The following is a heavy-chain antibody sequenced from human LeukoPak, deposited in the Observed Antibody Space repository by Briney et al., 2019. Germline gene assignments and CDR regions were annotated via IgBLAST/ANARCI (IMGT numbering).Heavy chain of an antibody. CDR1: GYTFTSYY. CDR2: INPSAGST. Sequence: ASVKVSCKASGYTFTSYYMHWARQAPGQGLEWMGIINPSAGSTSYTQKFQGRVTMTRDTSTGTVYIELSSLRSEDTAVYYCARGDSGYSSGWYKGYWGQGTLVTVSS. D-gene: IGHD6-19*01. J-gene: IGHJ4*02. CDR3: ARGDSGYSSGWYKGY. V-gene: IGHV1-46*01.